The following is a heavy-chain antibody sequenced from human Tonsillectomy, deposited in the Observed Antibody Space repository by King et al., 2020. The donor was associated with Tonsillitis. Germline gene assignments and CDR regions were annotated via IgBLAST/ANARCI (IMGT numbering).Heavy chain of an antibody. J-gene: IGHJ4*02. CDR1: GFTFSSYA. Sequence: QLVQSGGGLEQPGGSLRLSCAASGFTFSSYAMSWVRQAPGKGLEWVSGISGSGGSTNYADSVKGRFTISRDSSKNTLYLQMNSLRAEDTAVYYCAKDGHSSGWYYFDYWGQGTLVTVS. CDR3: AKDGHSSGWYYFDY. V-gene: IGHV3-23*04. D-gene: IGHD6-19*01. CDR2: ISGSGGST.